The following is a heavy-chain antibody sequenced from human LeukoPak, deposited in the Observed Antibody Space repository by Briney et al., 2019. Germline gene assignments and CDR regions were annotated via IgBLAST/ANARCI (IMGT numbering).Heavy chain of an antibody. Sequence: GGSLRLSCVASGFTFSKYGMHWVRQAPGKGLQWLAIIWYVGHNNYYADSVKGRFTISRDNSKNTLFLEMNDLKAEDTAVYYCAREWGLIAVAGGPGYWGQGTLVTVSS. CDR3: AREWGLIAVAGGPGY. CDR1: GFTFSKYG. CDR2: IWYVGHNN. J-gene: IGHJ4*02. V-gene: IGHV3-33*01. D-gene: IGHD2-21*01.